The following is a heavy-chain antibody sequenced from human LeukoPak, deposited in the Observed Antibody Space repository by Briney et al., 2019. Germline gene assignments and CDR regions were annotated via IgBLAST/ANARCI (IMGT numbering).Heavy chain of an antibody. CDR3: AGRTSDFSSDY. CDR2: IYHSGST. CDR1: GGSISSNYW. D-gene: IGHD3-3*01. V-gene: IGHV4-4*02. J-gene: IGHJ4*02. Sequence: SGTPSLTCAVSGGSISSNYWWSWVRQPPGKGLKWIGEIYHSGSTNYNPSLKSRVTISVDKSKNQFSLKLNSVTAADTAVYYCAGRTSDFSSDYWGQGTLVAVSS.